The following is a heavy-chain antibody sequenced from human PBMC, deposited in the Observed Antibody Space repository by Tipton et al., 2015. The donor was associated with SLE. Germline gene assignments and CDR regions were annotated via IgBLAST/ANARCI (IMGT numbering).Heavy chain of an antibody. J-gene: IGHJ4*02. CDR1: GYTFTSYD. V-gene: IGHV1-8*03. D-gene: IGHD2-2*01. CDR3: ARGPEIVVVSAAYLFDY. Sequence: QSGAEVKKPGASVKVSCKTSGYTFTSYDINWVRQATGQGLEWMGWMNPNSGNTGYAQKFQGRVTITRNTSISTAYMEVSSLRSEDTAVYYCARGPEIVVVSAAYLFDYWGQGTLVTVSS. CDR2: MNPNSGNT.